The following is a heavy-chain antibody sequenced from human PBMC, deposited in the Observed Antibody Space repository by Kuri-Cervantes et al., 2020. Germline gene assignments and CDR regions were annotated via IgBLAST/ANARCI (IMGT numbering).Heavy chain of an antibody. D-gene: IGHD6-6*01. J-gene: IGHJ4*02. CDR3: AKVASDRSSLFDH. Sequence: GESLKISCAASGFVFSNYGMTWVRQAPGKGLEWVSSIDRSGGDIHYAESVEGRFTISRDTPKNTLFLQMTSLRAGDTAVYFCAKVASDRSSLFDHWGRGTLVTVSS. V-gene: IGHV3-23*01. CDR2: IDRSGGDI. CDR1: GFVFSNYG.